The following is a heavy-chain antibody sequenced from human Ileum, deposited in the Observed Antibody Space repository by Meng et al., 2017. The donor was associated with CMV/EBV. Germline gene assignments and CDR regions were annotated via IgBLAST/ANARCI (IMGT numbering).Heavy chain of an antibody. J-gene: IGHJ6*02. Sequence: GESLKISCAASGFTFSSYAMSWVRQAPGKGLEWVSAISGSGGSTYYADSVKSRFTISRDDAKNTMDLQTNSLRAEDTAVYYCARAKLTTRNCLDVWGQGTTVTVSS. D-gene: IGHD4-11*01. CDR1: GFTFSSYA. CDR2: ISGSGGST. V-gene: IGHV3-23*01. CDR3: ARAKLTTRNCLDV.